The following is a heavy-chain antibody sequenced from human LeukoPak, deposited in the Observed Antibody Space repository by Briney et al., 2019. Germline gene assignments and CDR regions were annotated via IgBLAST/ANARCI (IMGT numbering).Heavy chain of an antibody. CDR2: IHPNSGGT. Sequence: WASVKVSCKASGYTFTDYYMNWVRQAPGQGLEWMGWIHPNSGGTNYAQKFQGRVTMTRDTSVSTAYMELSRLRSDDTAMYYCATRYGSGSPISYLDLWGRGTLVTVSS. D-gene: IGHD3-10*01. CDR1: GYTFTDYY. J-gene: IGHJ2*01. V-gene: IGHV1-2*02. CDR3: ATRYGSGSPISYLDL.